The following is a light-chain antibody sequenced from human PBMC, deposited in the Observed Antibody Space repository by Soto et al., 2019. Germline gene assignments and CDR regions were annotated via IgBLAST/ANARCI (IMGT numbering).Light chain of an antibody. CDR2: EVI. Sequence: QSALTQPPSASGSPGQSVTISCTGTSSDVGGYNYVSWYQQYPGKAPKLMIYEVIKRPSGVPDRFSGSKSGNMASLTVSGLQAEDEADYYCSSYAGSNNLVFGGGTKLTVL. J-gene: IGLJ2*01. CDR1: SSDVGGYNY. V-gene: IGLV2-8*01. CDR3: SSYAGSNNLV.